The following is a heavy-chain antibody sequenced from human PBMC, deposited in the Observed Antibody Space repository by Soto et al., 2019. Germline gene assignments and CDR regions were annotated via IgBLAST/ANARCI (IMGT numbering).Heavy chain of an antibody. V-gene: IGHV3-23*01. D-gene: IGHD1-1*01. J-gene: IGHJ6*02. CDR3: AKGLRAGTVYHYAMDV. CDR2: ISASGGST. Sequence: GGSLRLSCAASGFTFSNYAMTWVRQAPGKGLEWVSPISASGGSTYHADSVKGRFTISRDNSKNTLYLQMASLRAEDTAVYYCAKGLRAGTVYHYAMDVWGLGTTVTVSS. CDR1: GFTFSNYA.